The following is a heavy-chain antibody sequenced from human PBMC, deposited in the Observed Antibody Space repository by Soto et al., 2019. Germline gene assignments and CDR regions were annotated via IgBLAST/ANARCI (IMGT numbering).Heavy chain of an antibody. CDR3: ARTAAIGLLDWYFDL. D-gene: IGHD2-2*02. CDR2: ISAYNGNT. CDR1: GYTFTSYG. Sequence: ASVKVSCKASGYTFTSYGISWVRQETGQGLEWMGWISAYNGNTNYAQKLQGRVTMTTDTSTSTAYMELRSLRSDDTAVYYCARTAAIGLLDWYFDLWGRGTLVTVPQ. V-gene: IGHV1-18*01. J-gene: IGHJ2*01.